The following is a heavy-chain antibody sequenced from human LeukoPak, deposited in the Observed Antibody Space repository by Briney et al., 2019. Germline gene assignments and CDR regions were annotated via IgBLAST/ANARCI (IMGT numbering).Heavy chain of an antibody. CDR2: INPNSGGT. V-gene: IGHV1-2*02. Sequence: ASVKVSFKASGYTFTGYYIHWVRQAPGQGLEWMGWINPNSGGTNFAQKFQGRVTMTRDTSITTAYMELSRLTSDDTAVYYCARVLEKYASTWYFIDYWGQGTLVTVSS. CDR3: ARVLEKYASTWYFIDY. D-gene: IGHD6-13*01. CDR1: GYTFTGYY. J-gene: IGHJ4*02.